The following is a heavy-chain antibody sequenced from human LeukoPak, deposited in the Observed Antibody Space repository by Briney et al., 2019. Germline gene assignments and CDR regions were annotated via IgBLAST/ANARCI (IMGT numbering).Heavy chain of an antibody. J-gene: IGHJ3*02. CDR1: GVSVSDGRYY. CDR2: MDYSGTA. Sequence: SSETLSLTCNVSGVSVSDGRYYWTWIRQHPGKGLEWIGYMDYSGTAKYNPSLKSRLTISIDTSKNQFSLQLSSVTAADTATYYCATPYCSSISCLDVFNMWGQGTRVTVSS. D-gene: IGHD2-2*01. CDR3: ATPYCSSISCLDVFNM. V-gene: IGHV4-31*03.